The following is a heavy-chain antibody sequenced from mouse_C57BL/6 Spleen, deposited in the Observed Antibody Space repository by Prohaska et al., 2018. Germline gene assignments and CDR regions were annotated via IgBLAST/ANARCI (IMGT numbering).Heavy chain of an antibody. J-gene: IGHJ3*01. CDR3: TRNSNLVFFAY. Sequence: GLEWIGAIDPETGGTAYNQKFKGKAILTADKSSSTAYMELRSLTSEDSAVYYCTRNSNLVFFAYWGQGTLVTVSA. V-gene: IGHV1-15*01. CDR2: IDPETGGT. D-gene: IGHD2-5*01.